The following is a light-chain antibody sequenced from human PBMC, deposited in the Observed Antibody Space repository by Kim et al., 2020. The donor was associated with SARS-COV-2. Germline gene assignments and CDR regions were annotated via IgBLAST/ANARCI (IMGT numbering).Light chain of an antibody. CDR2: YDS. V-gene: IGLV3-21*04. CDR3: QVWDSSSYHV. J-gene: IGLJ1*01. Sequence: SYELTQPPSVSVAPGKTANITCGGDNIETKAVHWYQQKPGQAPVLVIYYDSDRPSGIPERISGSNSGNTATLTISRVEAGDEADYYCQVWDSSSYHVFGTGTKVTVL. CDR1: NIETKA.